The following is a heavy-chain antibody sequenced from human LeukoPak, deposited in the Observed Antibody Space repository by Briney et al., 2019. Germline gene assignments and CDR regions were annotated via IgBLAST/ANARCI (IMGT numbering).Heavy chain of an antibody. D-gene: IGHD6-13*01. CDR2: INHSGGT. CDR3: ARRRRRIAAAGTHWFDP. CDR1: GGSFSGYY. J-gene: IGHJ5*02. Sequence: PSETLSLTCAVYGGSFSGYYWSWIRQPPGKGLEWIGEINHSGGTNYNPSLKSRVTISVDTSKNQFSLKLSSVTAADTAVYYCARRRRRIAAAGTHWFDPWGQGTLVTVSS. V-gene: IGHV4-34*01.